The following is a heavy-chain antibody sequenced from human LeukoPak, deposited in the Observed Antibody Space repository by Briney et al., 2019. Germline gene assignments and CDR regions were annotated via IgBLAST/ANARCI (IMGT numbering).Heavy chain of an antibody. D-gene: IGHD4-17*01. CDR2: IYYNGIT. CDR3: ARDHGDFVQHD. CDR1: GGSFSGYY. Sequence: RSSETLSLTCAVYGGSFSGYYWSWIRQPPGKELQWIGSIYYNGITHYNPSLESRVTISADTSTNEFSLKLRSVTAADTAMYYCARDHGDFVQHDWGQGTLVTVSS. J-gene: IGHJ4*02. V-gene: IGHV4-34*01.